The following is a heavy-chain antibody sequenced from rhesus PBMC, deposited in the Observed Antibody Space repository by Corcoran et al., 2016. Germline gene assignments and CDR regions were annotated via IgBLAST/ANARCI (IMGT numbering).Heavy chain of an antibody. J-gene: IGHJ3*01. CDR2: ISYSGST. Sequence: QVQLQESGPGLVKPSETLSLTCAVSGGSISSSYYYWSWLRQAPGKGLEWIGYISYSGSTSYNPSLKSRVTISRDTSKNQFSLKLSSVTAADTAVYYCARRGSGYTNAFDFWGQGLRVTVSS. CDR1: GGSISSSYYY. V-gene: IGHV4-122*02. D-gene: IGHD5-24*01. CDR3: ARRGSGYTNAFDF.